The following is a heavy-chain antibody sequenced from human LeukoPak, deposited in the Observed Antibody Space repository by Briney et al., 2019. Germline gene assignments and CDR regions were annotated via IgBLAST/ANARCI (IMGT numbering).Heavy chain of an antibody. J-gene: IGHJ4*02. CDR3: AKAGYSSSWYGNY. D-gene: IGHD6-13*01. CDR1: GFTFSNYA. Sequence: GGSLRLSCAASGFTFSNYAMSWVRQAPGKGLEWVSAISGSGGSTYYADSVKGRFTISRDNSKNTLYLQMNSLRAEDTAVYYCAKAGYSSSWYGNYWGQGTLVTVSS. CDR2: ISGSGGST. V-gene: IGHV3-23*01.